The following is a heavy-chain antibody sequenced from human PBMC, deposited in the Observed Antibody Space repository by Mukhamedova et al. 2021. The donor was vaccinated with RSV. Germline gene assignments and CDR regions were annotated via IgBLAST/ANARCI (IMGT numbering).Heavy chain of an antibody. V-gene: IGHV1-46*01. D-gene: IGHD3-16*01. Sequence: EYMGIINPGAGNTRYAQKFQGRVTMTRDTSTSTVYIELSSLRSEDTAVYYCARELPNTFYFDFWGQGTLVTVSS. J-gene: IGHJ4*02. CDR3: ARELPNTFYFDF. CDR2: INPGAGNT.